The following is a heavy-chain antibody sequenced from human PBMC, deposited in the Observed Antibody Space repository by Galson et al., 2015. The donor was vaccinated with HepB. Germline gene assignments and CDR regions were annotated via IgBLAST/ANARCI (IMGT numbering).Heavy chain of an antibody. CDR3: ARVPYILTGYYWEGSYYYMDV. J-gene: IGHJ6*03. CDR1: GGSISSYY. V-gene: IGHV4-59*01. D-gene: IGHD3-9*01. CDR2: IYYSGST. Sequence: ETLSLTCTVSGGSISSYYWSWIRQPPGKGLEWIGYIYYSGSTNYNPSLKSRVTISVDTSKNQFSLKLSSVTAADTAVYYCARVPYILTGYYWEGSYYYMDVWGKGTTVTVSS.